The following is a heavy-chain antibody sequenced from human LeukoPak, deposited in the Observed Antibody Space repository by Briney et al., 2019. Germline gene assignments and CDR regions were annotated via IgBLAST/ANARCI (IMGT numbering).Heavy chain of an antibody. J-gene: IGHJ6*02. CDR3: ARRGQYCSSISCTGYYYGMDV. CDR1: GFTFSSYA. CDR2: ISYDGSNK. Sequence: GGSLRLSCAASGFTFSSYAMHWVRQAPGKGLEWVAVISYDGSNKYYADSVKGRFTISRDNSKNTLYLQMNSLRAEDTAVYYCARRGQYCSSISCTGYYYGMDVWGQGTTVTVSS. D-gene: IGHD2-2*01. V-gene: IGHV3-30-3*01.